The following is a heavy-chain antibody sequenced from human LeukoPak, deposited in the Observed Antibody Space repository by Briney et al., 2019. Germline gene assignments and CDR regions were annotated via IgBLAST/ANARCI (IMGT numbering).Heavy chain of an antibody. CDR2: ISRSGGTI. CDR1: GFTYSSYE. Sequence: PGGSLRLSCAASGFTYSSYEMNWVRQAPGKGLEWVSYISRSGGTIYYADSVKGRFTISRDNAKNSLYLQMNSLRAEDTAVYYCARGRHYYESSGYYLFMGVWGKGTTVTISS. V-gene: IGHV3-48*03. J-gene: IGHJ6*03. D-gene: IGHD3-22*01. CDR3: ARGRHYYESSGYYLFMGV.